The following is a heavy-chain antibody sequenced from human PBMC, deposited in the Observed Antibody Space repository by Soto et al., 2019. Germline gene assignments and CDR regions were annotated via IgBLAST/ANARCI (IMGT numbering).Heavy chain of an antibody. V-gene: IGHV1-18*01. CDR3: ARGQVLVPCDY. D-gene: IGHD2-8*02. CDR2: ISAYNGNT. J-gene: IGHJ4*01. CDR1: GYTFPSYG. Sequence: ASVMISCKASGYTFPSYGISWVRQAPGQGLEWMGWISAYNGNTDYAQKLQGRVTMTTDTSTSTAYMELRSLRSDDTAVYYCARGQVLVPCDYRGHGTLVTVSS.